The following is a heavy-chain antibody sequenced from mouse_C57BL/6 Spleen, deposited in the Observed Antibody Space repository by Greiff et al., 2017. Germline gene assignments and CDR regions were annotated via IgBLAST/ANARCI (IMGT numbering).Heavy chain of an antibody. Sequence: QVQLQQPGAELVKPGASVKLSCKASGYTFTSYWMHWVKQRPGQGLEWIGMIHPNSGSTNYNEKFKSKATLTVDKSSSTAYMQLSSLTSEDSAVYYCASCGELGYSNPFAYWGQGTLVTVSA. CDR3: ASCGELGYSNPFAY. V-gene: IGHV1-64*01. J-gene: IGHJ3*01. CDR1: GYTFTSYW. CDR2: IHPNSGST. D-gene: IGHD2-5*01.